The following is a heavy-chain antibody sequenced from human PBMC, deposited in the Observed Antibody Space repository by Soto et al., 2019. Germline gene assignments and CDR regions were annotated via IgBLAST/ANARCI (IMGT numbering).Heavy chain of an antibody. CDR1: GGTFISYA. V-gene: IGHV1-69*13. J-gene: IGHJ3*02. Sequence: SVKIFCKASGGTFISYAFNWVRQAPGQGLEWMGGIIPIFATASNAQKFEGRVTITADESTSTAYMELSRLRSADTAVYYCAIRPYSLDSNSYDGTFEIWGQGTRVTVSS. CDR3: AIRPYSLDSNSYDGTFEI. D-gene: IGHD4-4*01. CDR2: IIPIFATA.